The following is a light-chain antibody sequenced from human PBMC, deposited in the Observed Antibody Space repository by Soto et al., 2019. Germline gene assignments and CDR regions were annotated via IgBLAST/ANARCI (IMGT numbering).Light chain of an antibody. CDR3: QHYSSSPPAIT. Sequence: EIVLTQSPGTLSLSPGERATLSCRASQSVSSSYLAWYQQKPGQAPRLLIHGASSRATGIPDRISGSGSGTDFTLTISRLEPEDFAVYYCQHYSSSPPAITFGQGTRLEIK. V-gene: IGKV3-20*01. CDR1: QSVSSSY. J-gene: IGKJ5*01. CDR2: GAS.